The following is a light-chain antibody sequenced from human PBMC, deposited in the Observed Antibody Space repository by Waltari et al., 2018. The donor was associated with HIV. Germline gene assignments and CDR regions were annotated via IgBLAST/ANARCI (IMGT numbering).Light chain of an antibody. V-gene: IGLV10-54*04. J-gene: IGLJ2*01. CDR3: SSYTINSTLV. CDR1: KNNVGGDG. CDR2: RNN. Sequence: GGLTQPPSVSKALGQTATLTCSGNKNNVGGDGAEWLVHFPGHPPKPLPLRNNQRPSGVPDRFSGSKSGNTASLTISGLQAEDEADYFCSSYTINSTLVFGGGTKVTVL.